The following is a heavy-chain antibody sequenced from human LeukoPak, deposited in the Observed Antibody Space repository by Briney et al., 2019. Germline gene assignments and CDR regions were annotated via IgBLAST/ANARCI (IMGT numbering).Heavy chain of an antibody. V-gene: IGHV4-34*01. D-gene: IGHD4-11*01. CDR3: ARRGADYWGYYYYMDV. CDR2: FNHGGST. Sequence: SETLSLTCAVYVGSFSGYYWSWLRQPPGKGLEWIGDFNHGGSTNYNPSLKSRVTISVDTSKNQFSLKLSSVTAADTAVYYCARRGADYWGYYYYMDVWVKGTTVTVSS. CDR1: VGSFSGYY. J-gene: IGHJ6*03.